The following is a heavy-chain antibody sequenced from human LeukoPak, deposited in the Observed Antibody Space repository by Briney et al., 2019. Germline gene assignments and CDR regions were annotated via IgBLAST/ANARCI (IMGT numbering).Heavy chain of an antibody. CDR1: GGSISSSSYY. J-gene: IGHJ4*02. Sequence: PSETLSLTCTVSGGSISSSSYYWGWIRQPPGKGLEWIGSIYYSGSTYYNPSLKSRVTISVDTSKNQFSLKLSSVTAADTAVYYCARRRFWSGYCLDYWGQGTLVTVSS. D-gene: IGHD3-3*01. V-gene: IGHV4-39*07. CDR3: ARRRFWSGYCLDY. CDR2: IYYSGST.